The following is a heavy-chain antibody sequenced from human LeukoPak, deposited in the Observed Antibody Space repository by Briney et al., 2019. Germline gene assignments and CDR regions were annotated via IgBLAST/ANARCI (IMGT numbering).Heavy chain of an antibody. D-gene: IGHD6-19*01. CDR2: IRTSGDT. J-gene: IGHJ4*02. CDR1: GGSIGSGGYY. CDR3: ARGKVVAGTPGQNSWDY. Sequence: SETLSLTCTVSGGSIGSGGYYWSWIRQPAGKGLEWIGPIRTSGDTSYNPSLKSRVTVSVDTSRNQFSLKLSAVTAADTAVYYCARGKVVAGTPGQNSWDYWGQGTLVTVSS. V-gene: IGHV4-61*02.